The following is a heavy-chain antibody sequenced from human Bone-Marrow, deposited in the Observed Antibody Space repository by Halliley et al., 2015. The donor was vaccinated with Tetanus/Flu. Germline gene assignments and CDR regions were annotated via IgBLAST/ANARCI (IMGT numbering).Heavy chain of an antibody. J-gene: IGHJ4*02. D-gene: IGHD2-21*02. Sequence: SLRLSCAASGFTFSNYWMNWVRQAPGKGLEWVANIKEDGSDNNYGDSVKGRFTISRDNAKNSMYLQMNSLRAEDTAVYYCARDGGWTADYWGQGTLVTVSS. V-gene: IGHV3-7*03. CDR2: IKEDGSDN. CDR1: GFTFSNYW. CDR3: ARDGGWTADY.